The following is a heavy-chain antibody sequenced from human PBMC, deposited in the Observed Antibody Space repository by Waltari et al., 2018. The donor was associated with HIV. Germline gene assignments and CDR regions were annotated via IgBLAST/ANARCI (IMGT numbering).Heavy chain of an antibody. V-gene: IGHV4-39*01. D-gene: IGHD3-10*01. CDR1: GGSISSSSYY. CDR2: IYYSGRT. J-gene: IGHJ6*02. Sequence: QLQLQESGPGLVKPSETLSLTCTVSGGSISSSSYYWGWIRQPPGMGLEWFGSIYYSGRTYYNPSIKSRVTISVDTSKNQFSLKLSSVTAADTAVYYCARLGVRGVIISKGEYGMDVWGQGTTVTVSS. CDR3: ARLGVRGVIISKGEYGMDV.